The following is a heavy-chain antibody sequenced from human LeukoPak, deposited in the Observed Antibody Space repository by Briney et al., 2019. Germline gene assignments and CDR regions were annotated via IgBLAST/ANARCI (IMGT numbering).Heavy chain of an antibody. CDR2: INRTSGGT. CDR3: ARYYSSTWFVSPVLGY. CDR1: GFTFIDNF. J-gene: IGHJ4*02. V-gene: IGHV1-2*02. Sequence: ASVTVSCKASGFTFIDNFIHWVRQAPGQGLEWVGWINRTSGGTNYAQKFQGRVTMPRDTSISTAYMELSSLRADDTAVYYCARYYSSTWFVSPVLGYWGKGTLVTVSS. D-gene: IGHD6-13*01.